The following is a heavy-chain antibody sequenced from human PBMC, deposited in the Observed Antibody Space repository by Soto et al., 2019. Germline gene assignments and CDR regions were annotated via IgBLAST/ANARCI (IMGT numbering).Heavy chain of an antibody. J-gene: IGHJ4*02. CDR1: GFTFTSYG. D-gene: IGHD3-3*01. CDR2: IWYDGRNK. Sequence: QMHLVESGGGVVQPGRSLTLSCVASGFTFTSYGIHWVRQAPGKGLEWVAVIWYDGRNKYYGDSVKGRFSISRDNSKNTVYLQMNSLRAEDTAVYYCARDRRFLEWLDYWGQGTLVSVSS. V-gene: IGHV3-33*01. CDR3: ARDRRFLEWLDY.